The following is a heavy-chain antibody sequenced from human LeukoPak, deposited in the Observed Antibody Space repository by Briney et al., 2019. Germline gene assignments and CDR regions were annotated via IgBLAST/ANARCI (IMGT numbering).Heavy chain of an antibody. D-gene: IGHD3-10*01. CDR1: GGTFSSYA. Sequence: SVKVSCKASGGTFSSYAISWVRQAPGQGLEWMGGIIPIFGTANYAQKFQGRATITADKSTSTAYMELSSLRSEDTAVYYCAREGWFGELFPPTLGYWGQGTLVTVSS. V-gene: IGHV1-69*06. CDR3: AREGWFGELFPPTLGY. J-gene: IGHJ4*02. CDR2: IIPIFGTA.